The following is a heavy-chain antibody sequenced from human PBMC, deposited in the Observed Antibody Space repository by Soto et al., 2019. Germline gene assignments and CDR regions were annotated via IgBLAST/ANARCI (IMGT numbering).Heavy chain of an antibody. CDR3: ARHGHDSSGYYFDAFDI. Sequence: PSETLSLTCAVYGGSFSGYYWSWIRQPPGKGLEWIGEINYNPSLKSRVTISVDTSKNQFSLKLSSVTAADTAVYYCARHGHDSSGYYFDAFDIWGQGTMVTVSS. CDR1: GGSFSGYY. D-gene: IGHD3-22*01. V-gene: IGHV4-34*01. J-gene: IGHJ3*02. CDR2: INYN.